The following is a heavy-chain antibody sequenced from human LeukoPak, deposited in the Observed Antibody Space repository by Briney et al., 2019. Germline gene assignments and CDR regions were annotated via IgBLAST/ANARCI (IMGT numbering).Heavy chain of an antibody. CDR1: GGSISSHY. J-gene: IGHJ6*02. Sequence: SETLSLTCTVSGGSISSHYWSWIRQPPGKGLEWIGYIYYSGSTNYNPSLKSRVTISVDTSKNQFSLKLSSVTAADTAVYYCAREAYSSGYYYGMDVWGQGTTVTVSS. D-gene: IGHD6-19*01. V-gene: IGHV4-59*11. CDR2: IYYSGST. CDR3: AREAYSSGYYYGMDV.